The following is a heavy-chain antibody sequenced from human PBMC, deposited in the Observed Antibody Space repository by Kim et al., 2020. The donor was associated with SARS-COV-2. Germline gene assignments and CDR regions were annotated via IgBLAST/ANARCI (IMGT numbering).Heavy chain of an antibody. Sequence: SETLSLTCTVSGGSISSSSYYWGWIRQPPGKGLEWIGSIYYSGSTYYNPSLKSRVTISVDTSKNQFSLKLSSVTAADTAVYYCANSNYCSGGSCYTALPYYYYGMDVWGQGTTVTVSS. CDR2: IYYSGST. J-gene: IGHJ6*02. CDR3: ANSNYCSGGSCYTALPYYYYGMDV. V-gene: IGHV4-39*01. CDR1: GGSISSSSYY. D-gene: IGHD2-15*01.